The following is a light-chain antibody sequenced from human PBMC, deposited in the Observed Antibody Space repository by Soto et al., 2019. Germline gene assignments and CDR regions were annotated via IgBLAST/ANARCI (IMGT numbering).Light chain of an antibody. CDR2: GAS. CDR3: QQYVRPSWT. J-gene: IGKJ1*01. CDR1: QSLSKTY. Sequence: EIVLTQSPGTLSLSPGERATLSCRASQSLSKTYLAWYQQKPGQAPRLLIDGASSRATGTPDRFSGSGSGTDFTLTISRLEPEDFAVYYCQQYVRPSWTFGQWTKVEIK. V-gene: IGKV3-20*01.